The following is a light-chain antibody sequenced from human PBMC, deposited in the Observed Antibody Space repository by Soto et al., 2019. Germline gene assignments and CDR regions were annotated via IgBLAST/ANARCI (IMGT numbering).Light chain of an antibody. Sequence: EIVLTQSPATLSLSPGERATLSCRASQSVSSFLAWYQQKPGQAPRLLIYDASNRVTGIPARFSGSGSGTVFTLTISSLEPEDFAVYYCQQRSNWPRTFGQGTKVEIK. CDR3: QQRSNWPRT. CDR2: DAS. V-gene: IGKV3-11*01. J-gene: IGKJ1*01. CDR1: QSVSSF.